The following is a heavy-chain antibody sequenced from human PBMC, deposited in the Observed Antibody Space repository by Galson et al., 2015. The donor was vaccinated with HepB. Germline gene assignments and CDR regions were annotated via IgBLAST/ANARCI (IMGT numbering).Heavy chain of an antibody. Sequence: SVKVSCKASGYTFTNYGISWVRQAPGQGLEWMGWVSDFNGNTNYAQRFHGRVIMTTDTSTRTASMELRTLRSDDTAVYYCARDSQGQQLYYFDYWGQGTLVTVSS. CDR1: GYTFTNYG. V-gene: IGHV1-18*01. D-gene: IGHD1-1*01. CDR2: VSDFNGNT. CDR3: ARDSQGQQLYYFDY. J-gene: IGHJ4*02.